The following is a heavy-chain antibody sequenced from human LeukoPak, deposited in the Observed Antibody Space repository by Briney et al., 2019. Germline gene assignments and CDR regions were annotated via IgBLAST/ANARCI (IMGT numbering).Heavy chain of an antibody. D-gene: IGHD3-22*01. Sequence: PSETLSLTCSVSGGFNTHYYWSWIRPPPGKGLEWIGYFYHSGSTNYNPSLKSRVTISVDTSKNHFSLKLSSVTAADTAVYYCARGQWLPVFDFWGQGTLVTVSS. CDR2: FYHSGST. CDR3: ARGQWLPVFDF. J-gene: IGHJ4*02. V-gene: IGHV4-59*01. CDR1: GGFNTHYY.